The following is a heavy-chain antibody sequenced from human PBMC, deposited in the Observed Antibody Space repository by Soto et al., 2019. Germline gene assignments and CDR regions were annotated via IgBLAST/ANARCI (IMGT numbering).Heavy chain of an antibody. D-gene: IGHD2-21*01. CDR1: DGSIDSHY. CDR2: IYWSGST. CDR3: AREVPYFDY. Sequence: QLQLRESGPGLVKPSETLSLTCTVSDGSIDSHYWTWIRQPPGKGLEWIGYIYWSGSTTYNPSLKRRVTISVDTSKKQFSLKVNSVTAADTAVYYCAREVPYFDYWGQGILVTVSS. J-gene: IGHJ4*02. V-gene: IGHV4-59*11.